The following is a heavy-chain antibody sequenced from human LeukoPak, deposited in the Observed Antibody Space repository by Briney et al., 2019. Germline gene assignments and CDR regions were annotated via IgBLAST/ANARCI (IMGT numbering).Heavy chain of an antibody. CDR1: GSTFSSHW. CDR2: IKQDGSDK. J-gene: IGHJ4*02. Sequence: PGGSLRLSCAASGSTFSSHWMSWVRQAPGKGLEWVANIKQDGSDKYHVDSVKGRFTISRDNAKNSLYLQMNSLRAEDTAVYYCVRGGGSFDFWGQGTLVTVSS. CDR3: VRGGGSFDF. V-gene: IGHV3-7*04. D-gene: IGHD3-16*01.